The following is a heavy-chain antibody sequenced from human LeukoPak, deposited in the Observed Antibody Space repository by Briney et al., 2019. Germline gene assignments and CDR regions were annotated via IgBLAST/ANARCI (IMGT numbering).Heavy chain of an antibody. V-gene: IGHV3-48*03. CDR2: ISSSGSTI. D-gene: IGHD6-19*01. CDR1: GFTFSSYE. Sequence: TGGSLRLSCAASGFTFSSYEMNWVRQAPGKGLEWVSYISSSGSTIYYADSVKGRFTISRDNAKNSLYLQMNSLRAEDTAVYYCARGLLSPYSSGWYYFDYWGQGTLVTVPS. J-gene: IGHJ4*02. CDR3: ARGLLSPYSSGWYYFDY.